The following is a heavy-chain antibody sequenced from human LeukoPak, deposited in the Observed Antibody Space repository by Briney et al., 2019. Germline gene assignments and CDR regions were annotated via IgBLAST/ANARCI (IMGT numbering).Heavy chain of an antibody. V-gene: IGHV4-59*08. Sequence: SETLSLTCTVSGGSISSYYWSWIRQPPGKGLEWIGYIYYSGSTNYNPSLKSRVTISVDTSKNQFSLKLSSVTAADTAVYYCARHWFSSSGWYYFDYWGQGTLVTVSS. CDR1: GGSISSYY. J-gene: IGHJ4*02. D-gene: IGHD6-19*01. CDR2: IYYSGST. CDR3: ARHWFSSSGWYYFDY.